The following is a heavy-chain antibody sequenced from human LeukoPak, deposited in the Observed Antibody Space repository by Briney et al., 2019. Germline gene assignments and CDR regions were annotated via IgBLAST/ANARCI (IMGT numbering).Heavy chain of an antibody. CDR2: INHSGST. Sequence: PSETLSLTCAVYGGSFSVYYWSWIRQPPGKGLEWIGEINHSGSTNYNPSLKSRVTISVDTSKNQFSLKLSSVTAADTAVYYCARVGVVVAATWQAPHNWFDPWGQGTLVTVSS. J-gene: IGHJ5*02. CDR3: ARVGVVVAATWQAPHNWFDP. D-gene: IGHD2-15*01. CDR1: GGSFSVYY. V-gene: IGHV4-34*01.